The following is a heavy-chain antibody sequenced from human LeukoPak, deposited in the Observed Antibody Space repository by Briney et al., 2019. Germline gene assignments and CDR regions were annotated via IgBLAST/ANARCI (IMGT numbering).Heavy chain of an antibody. D-gene: IGHD3-9*01. CDR3: ARPSIRYFDVHPWDV. Sequence: SETLSLTCTVSGGSISSYYWSWIRQSPGKGLEWIGYIHYSGNTNYNPSLKSRVTISVDTSKKQFSLKMSSVTAADTAVYYCARPSIRYFDVHPWDVWGKGTTVTVSS. V-gene: IGHV4-59*01. CDR2: IHYSGNT. J-gene: IGHJ6*04. CDR1: GGSISSYY.